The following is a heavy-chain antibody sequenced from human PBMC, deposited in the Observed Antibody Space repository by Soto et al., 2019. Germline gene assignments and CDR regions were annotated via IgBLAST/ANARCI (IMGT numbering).Heavy chain of an antibody. CDR2: ISAYNGNT. V-gene: IGHV1-18*01. J-gene: IGHJ3*02. CDR1: GYTFTSYG. CDR3: AASDKDTAMALDAFDI. D-gene: IGHD5-18*01. Sequence: ASVKVSCKASGYTFTSYGISWVRQAPGQGLEWMGWISAYNGNTKYAQKLQGRVTMTTDTSTSTAYMELRSLRSDDTAVYYCAASDKDTAMALDAFDIWGQGTMVTVSS.